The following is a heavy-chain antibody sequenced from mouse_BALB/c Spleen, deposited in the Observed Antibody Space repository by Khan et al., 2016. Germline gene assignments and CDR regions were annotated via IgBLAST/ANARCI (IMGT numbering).Heavy chain of an antibody. V-gene: IGHV1S137*01. D-gene: IGHD1-3*01. CDR1: GYTFTDYA. Sequence: QVQLQQSGAELVRPGVSVKISCKGSGYTFTDYAMHWVKQSHAKSLEWIGVISTYYGDTSYNQKFEGKATMTVDKSSSTAYMELASLTSEDSAIYYCAREGLNSDYSMDYWGQGTSVTVSA. CDR3: AREGLNSDYSMDY. CDR2: ISTYYGDT. J-gene: IGHJ4*01.